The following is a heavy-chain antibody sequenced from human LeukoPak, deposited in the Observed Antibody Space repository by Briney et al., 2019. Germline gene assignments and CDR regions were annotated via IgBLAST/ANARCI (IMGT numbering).Heavy chain of an antibody. CDR3: AKVTRGVISPGFDY. Sequence: PGGSLRLSCAASGFTFSSYAMSWVRQAPGKGLEWVSAISGNGGSTYYADSVKGRFTISRDNSKNTLYLQMNSLRAEDTAVYYCAKVTRGVISPGFDYWGQGTLVTVSS. D-gene: IGHD3-10*01. V-gene: IGHV3-23*01. CDR1: GFTFSSYA. J-gene: IGHJ4*02. CDR2: ISGNGGST.